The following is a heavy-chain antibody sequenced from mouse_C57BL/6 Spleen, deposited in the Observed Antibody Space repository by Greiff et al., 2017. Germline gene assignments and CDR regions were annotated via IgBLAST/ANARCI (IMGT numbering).Heavy chain of an antibody. J-gene: IGHJ4*01. D-gene: IGHD2-4*01. CDR3: ARPRYDYLYYAMDY. CDR1: GFTFSDYG. V-gene: IGHV5-17*01. Sequence: EVKVVESGGGLVKPGGSLKLSCAASGFTFSDYGMHWVRQAPEKGLEWVAYISSGSSTIYYADTVKGRFTISRDNAKNTLFLQMTSLRSEDTAMYYCARPRYDYLYYAMDYWGQGTSVTVSS. CDR2: ISSGSSTI.